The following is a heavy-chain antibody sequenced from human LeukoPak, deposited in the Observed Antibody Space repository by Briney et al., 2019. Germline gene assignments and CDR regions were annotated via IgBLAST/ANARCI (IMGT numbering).Heavy chain of an antibody. D-gene: IGHD2-2*01. CDR3: ARDSIVVVPAVLDY. CDR1: GYTFTSYG. V-gene: IGHV1-18*01. Sequence: GASVKVSCKASGYTFTSYGIIWVRQAPGQGLEWMGWISAYNGNTNYAQKLQGRVTMTTDTSTSTAYMELRSLRSDDTAVYYCARDSIVVVPAVLDYWGQGTLVTVSS. CDR2: ISAYNGNT. J-gene: IGHJ4*02.